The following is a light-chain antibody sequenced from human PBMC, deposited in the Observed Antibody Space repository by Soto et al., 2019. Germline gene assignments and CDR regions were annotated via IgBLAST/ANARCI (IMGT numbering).Light chain of an antibody. CDR2: EVN. V-gene: IGLV2-8*01. Sequence: QSVLTQPPSASGSPGQSVTISCTGTGSDVGAYNFVSWYQQHPGKAPKLMIFEVNKRPSGVPDRFSGFKSGNTAFLSVSGFQTDDEADYYCSSFAGSANLLFGGGTKLTVL. J-gene: IGLJ2*01. CDR3: SSFAGSANLL. CDR1: GSDVGAYNF.